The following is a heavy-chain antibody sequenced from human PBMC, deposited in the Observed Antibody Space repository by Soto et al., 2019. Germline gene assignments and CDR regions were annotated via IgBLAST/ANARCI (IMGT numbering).Heavy chain of an antibody. CDR3: ARGLNDILTGYALGYYYGMDV. CDR1: GFTVSSNY. V-gene: IGHV3-53*01. CDR2: IYSGGST. D-gene: IGHD3-9*01. Sequence: PGGSLRLSCAASGFTVSSNYMSWVRQAPGKGLEWVSVIYSGGSTYYADSVKGRFTISRDNSKNTLYLQMNSLRAEDTAVYYCARGLNDILTGYALGYYYGMDVWGQGTTVTAP. J-gene: IGHJ6*02.